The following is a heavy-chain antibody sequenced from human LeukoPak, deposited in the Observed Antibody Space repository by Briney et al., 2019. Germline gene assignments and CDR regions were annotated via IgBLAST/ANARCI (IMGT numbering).Heavy chain of an antibody. CDR1: GFTFDDYA. CDR2: ISWNSGSI. CDR3: AKDMGYYYDSSGYFDY. D-gene: IGHD3-22*01. Sequence: GRSLRLSCAASGFTFDDYAMHWVRQAPGKGLEWVSGISWNSGSIGYADSVKGRFTISRDNAKNSLYLQMNSLRAEDTALYCCAKDMGYYYDSSGYFDYWGQGTLVTVSS. J-gene: IGHJ4*02. V-gene: IGHV3-9*01.